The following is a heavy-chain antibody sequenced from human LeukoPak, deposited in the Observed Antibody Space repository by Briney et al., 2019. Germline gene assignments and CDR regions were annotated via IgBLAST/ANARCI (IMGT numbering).Heavy chain of an antibody. Sequence: PSETLSLTCTVSGGSISSNYWSWIRQPAGKGLEWIGRIYTSGSTNYNPSLKSRVTMSVDTSKNQFSLKLSSVTAADTAVYYCARVTYFDWLQFSFDYWGQGTLVTVSS. V-gene: IGHV4-4*07. CDR1: GGSISSNY. CDR2: IYTSGST. CDR3: ARVTYFDWLQFSFDY. J-gene: IGHJ4*02. D-gene: IGHD3-9*01.